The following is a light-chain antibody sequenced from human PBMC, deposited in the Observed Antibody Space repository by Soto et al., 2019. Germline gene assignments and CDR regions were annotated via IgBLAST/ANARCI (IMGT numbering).Light chain of an antibody. CDR2: KAS. CDR1: QSISSW. J-gene: IGKJ1*01. Sequence: DIQMTHSPSSRSASVGDRVTLTCRASQSISSWLAWYQQKPGKATKLLIYKASSLESGVPSRFSGSGSGTEFTLTISSLQSEEGAVYHCQQYNKWPPTFGQGTKLE. V-gene: IGKV1-5*03. CDR3: QQYNKWPPT.